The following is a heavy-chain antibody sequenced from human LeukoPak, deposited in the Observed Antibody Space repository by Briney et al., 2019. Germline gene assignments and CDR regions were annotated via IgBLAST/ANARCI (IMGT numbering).Heavy chain of an antibody. D-gene: IGHD1-26*01. CDR3: ASGSYFYFQH. CDR1: GGSISSSGYY. CDR2: IYYSGST. Sequence: SETLSLTCTVSGGSISSSGYYWGWIRQPPGKGLEWIGSIYYSGSTYYNPSLKSRVTISVDTSKNQFSLKLSSVTAADTAVYYCASGSYFYFQHWGQGTLVTVSS. V-gene: IGHV4-39*01. J-gene: IGHJ1*01.